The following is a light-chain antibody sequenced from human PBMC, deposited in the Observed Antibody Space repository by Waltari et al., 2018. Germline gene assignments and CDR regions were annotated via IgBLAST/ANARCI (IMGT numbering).Light chain of an antibody. J-gene: IGLJ3*02. CDR1: KLGDRY. V-gene: IGLV3-1*01. CDR3: QAWDSRSWV. Sequence: SFELTQPPSVSVSPGQTASITCSGDKLGDRYTSWYQQRSGRSPVLILYQDNKRPSGTPGGFAGSNSGDTANLTISGTQASDEADYYCQAWDSRSWVFGTGTTLTVL. CDR2: QDN.